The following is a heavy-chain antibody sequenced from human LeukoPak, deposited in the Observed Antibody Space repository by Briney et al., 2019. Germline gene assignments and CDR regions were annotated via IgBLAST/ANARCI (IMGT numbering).Heavy chain of an antibody. Sequence: SETLSLTCAVSGGPINSHYWSWIRQPPGKGLEWIGDIYYTGRNNYNPSLKSRVTISLDTSKNHLSLNLTSVLAADTAIYYCVRRDPGWNYFDYWGQGILVTVSS. CDR1: GGPINSHY. D-gene: IGHD6-19*01. V-gene: IGHV4-59*08. CDR3: VRRDPGWNYFDY. CDR2: IYYTGRN. J-gene: IGHJ4*02.